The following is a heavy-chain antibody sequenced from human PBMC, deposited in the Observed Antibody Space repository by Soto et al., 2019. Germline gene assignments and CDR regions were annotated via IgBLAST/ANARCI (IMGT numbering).Heavy chain of an antibody. J-gene: IGHJ4*02. CDR1: GGSFSGYY. CDR2: INHSGST. D-gene: IGHD6-19*01. Sequence: PSETLSLTCAVYGGSFSGYYWSWIRQPPGKGLEWIGEINHSGSTNYNPSLKSRVTISVDTSKNQFSLKLSSVTAADTAVYYCARGLLKWLVEVYFDYWGQGTLVTVSS. CDR3: ARGLLKWLVEVYFDY. V-gene: IGHV4-34*01.